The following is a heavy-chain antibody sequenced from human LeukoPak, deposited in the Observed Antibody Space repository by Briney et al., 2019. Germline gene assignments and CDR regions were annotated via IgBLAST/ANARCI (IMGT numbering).Heavy chain of an antibody. V-gene: IGHV3-30*04. CDR3: ARVADYDSSGYYYVYYYYYMDV. D-gene: IGHD3-22*01. Sequence: GGSLRLSCAASGFTCSSCAMHWVRQAPGKGLEWVAVISYDGSNKYYADSVKGRFTISRDNSKNTLYLQMYSLRAEDTAVYYCARVADYDSSGYYYVYYYYYMDVWGKGTTVTVSS. J-gene: IGHJ6*03. CDR1: GFTCSSCA. CDR2: ISYDGSNK.